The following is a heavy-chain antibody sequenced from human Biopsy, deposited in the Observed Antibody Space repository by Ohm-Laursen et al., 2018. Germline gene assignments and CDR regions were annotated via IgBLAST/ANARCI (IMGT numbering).Heavy chain of an antibody. V-gene: IGHV3-33*01. CDR2: LWYDGTNK. CDR1: GFSFSSYG. J-gene: IGHJ3*02. Sequence: SLRLSCAASGFSFSSYGMHWVRQAPGKGLEWVAVLWYDGTNKYYADSVKGRFTISRDNSKNTLYLQMNSLIAEDTAMYYCARPTNARAGGAPFDIWGQGTMVTVSS. CDR3: ARPTNARAGGAPFDI. D-gene: IGHD1-1*01.